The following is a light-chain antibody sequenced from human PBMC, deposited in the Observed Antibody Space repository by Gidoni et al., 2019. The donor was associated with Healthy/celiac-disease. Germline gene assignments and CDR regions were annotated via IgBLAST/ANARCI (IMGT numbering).Light chain of an antibody. Sequence: EIGLTQSPGTLSLSPGERATLSCRASQSVSSSYLAWYQQKPGQAPRLLIYGASSRATGIPDRFSGSGSGPYFTLTISRLEPEDIAVYYCQQYGSSPPTWTFGQGTKVEIK. CDR1: QSVSSSY. CDR2: GAS. J-gene: IGKJ1*01. V-gene: IGKV3-20*01. CDR3: QQYGSSPPTWT.